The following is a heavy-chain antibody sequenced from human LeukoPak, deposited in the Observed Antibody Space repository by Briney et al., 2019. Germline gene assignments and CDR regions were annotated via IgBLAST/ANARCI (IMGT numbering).Heavy chain of an antibody. CDR2: IYYSGST. J-gene: IGHJ4*02. D-gene: IGHD3-3*01. V-gene: IGHV4-31*03. CDR3: ASKERYDFWSDYPYYFDY. Sequence: SETLSLTCTVSGGSISSGGYYWSWIRQHPGKGLEWIGYIYYSGSTYYNPSLKSRVTISVDTAKNQFSLKLSSVTAADTAVFYCASKERYDFWSDYPYYFDYWGQGTLVTVSS. CDR1: GGSISSGGYY.